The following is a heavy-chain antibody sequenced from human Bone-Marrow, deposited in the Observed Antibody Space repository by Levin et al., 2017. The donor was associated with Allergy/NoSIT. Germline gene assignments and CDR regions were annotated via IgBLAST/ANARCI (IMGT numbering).Heavy chain of an antibody. D-gene: IGHD2-2*01. Sequence: GESLKISCAASGFTFSSYAMSWVRQAPGKGLEWVSAISGSGGSTYYADSVKGRFTISRDNSKNTLYLQMNSLRAEDTAVYYCAKAGQRYCSSTSCRPHLYNWFDPWGQGTLVTVSS. CDR1: GFTFSSYA. CDR2: ISGSGGST. CDR3: AKAGQRYCSSTSCRPHLYNWFDP. V-gene: IGHV3-23*01. J-gene: IGHJ5*02.